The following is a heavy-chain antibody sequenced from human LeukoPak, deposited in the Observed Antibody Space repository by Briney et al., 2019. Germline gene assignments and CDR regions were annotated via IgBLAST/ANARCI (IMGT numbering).Heavy chain of an antibody. J-gene: IGHJ3*02. CDR1: GFTFSNYW. V-gene: IGHV3-7*02. CDR3: ARVAGFSSGWYAFDI. D-gene: IGHD6-19*01. CDR2: IKHDGSET. Sequence: GGSLRLSCAASGFTFSNYWMSWVRQAPGKGLEWVANIKHDGSETHYVASVKGRFTISRDNAKKSLDLQMHSLRAEDTAVYYCARVAGFSSGWYAFDIWGQGTMVTVSS.